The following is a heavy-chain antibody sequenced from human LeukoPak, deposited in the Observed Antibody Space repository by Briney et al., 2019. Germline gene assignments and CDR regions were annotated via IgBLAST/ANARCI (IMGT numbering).Heavy chain of an antibody. CDR2: IKQDGSEK. CDR3: ARDRGECTNGVCYYHDFDY. J-gene: IGHJ4*02. CDR1: GFTFSSYW. Sequence: GGSLRLSCAASGFTFSSYWMTWVRQAPGKGLEWVANIKQDGSEKYYVDSVKGRFTISRDNAKNSLSLHMNSLRAEDTAVYYCARDRGECTNGVCYYHDFDYWGQGTPVTVSS. V-gene: IGHV3-7*01. D-gene: IGHD2-8*01.